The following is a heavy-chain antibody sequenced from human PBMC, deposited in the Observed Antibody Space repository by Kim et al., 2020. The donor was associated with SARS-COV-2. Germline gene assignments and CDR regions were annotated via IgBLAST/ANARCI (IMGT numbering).Heavy chain of an antibody. J-gene: IGHJ3*02. CDR2: IRCEGNSYAT. CDR3: ARGPPYTDSYWDAFDM. CDR1: GVTFSGST. D-gene: IGHD1-26*01. Sequence: GESLKISCAASGVTFSGSTMHWVRQASGKGLEWVGRIRCEGNSYATEYGASVKGGFTISRDDSKNTAYLQMNSLKTEDTAIYYCARGPPYTDSYWDAFDMWGQGTLVTVSS. V-gene: IGHV3-73*01.